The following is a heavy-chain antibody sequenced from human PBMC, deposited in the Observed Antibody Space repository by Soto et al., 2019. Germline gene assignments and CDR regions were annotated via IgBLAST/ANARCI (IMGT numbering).Heavy chain of an antibody. CDR2: IIPIFGTA. CDR3: AREAAARPGGRYFDY. J-gene: IGHJ4*03. Sequence: QVQLVQSGAEVKKPGSSVKVSCKASGGTFSSYAISWVRQAPGQGLEWMGGIIPIFGTANYAQKFQGRVTNTADESTRTAYMELSSRRSEYTAVYDCAREAAARPGGRYFDYWGQGTLVTVSS. D-gene: IGHD6-6*01. CDR1: GGTFSSYA. V-gene: IGHV1-69*12.